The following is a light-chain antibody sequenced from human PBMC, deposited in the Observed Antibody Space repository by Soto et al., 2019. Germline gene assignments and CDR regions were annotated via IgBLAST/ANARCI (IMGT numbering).Light chain of an antibody. CDR3: QQANSFPLT. CDR2: AAS. Sequence: DKQKSEAPSAVPASKRDRVTITCRASQGISSWLAWYQQKPGKAPKLLIYAASSLQSGVPSRFSGSGSGTDFTLTISSLQPESFATYYCQQANSFPLTSGQGTRLEI. V-gene: IGKV1-12*01. J-gene: IGKJ5*01. CDR1: QGISSW.